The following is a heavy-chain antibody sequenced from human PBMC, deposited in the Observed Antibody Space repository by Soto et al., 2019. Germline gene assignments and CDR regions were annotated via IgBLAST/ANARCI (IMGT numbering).Heavy chain of an antibody. D-gene: IGHD6-13*01. CDR3: ARHRLHSSNYYYGMDV. CDR1: GYSFTSYW. CDR2: IDPSDSYT. V-gene: IGHV5-10-1*01. Sequence: PGESLKISCKGSGYSFTSYWISWVRQMPGKGLEWMGRIDPSDSYTNYSPSFQGHVTISADKSISTAYLQWSSLKASDTAMYYCARHRLHSSNYYYGMDVWGQGTTVIVSS. J-gene: IGHJ6*02.